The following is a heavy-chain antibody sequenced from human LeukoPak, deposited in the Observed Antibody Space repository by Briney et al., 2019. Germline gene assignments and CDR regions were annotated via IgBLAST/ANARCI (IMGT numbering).Heavy chain of an antibody. V-gene: IGHV3-30*18. CDR3: AKDTNGGYYGMDV. J-gene: IGHJ6*02. CDR2: ISNDGGNK. CDR1: GFTFGSYG. D-gene: IGHD2-2*01. Sequence: GRYLRLSCAASGFTFGSYGMHWVRQAPGNGLEWVAVISNDGGNKYYADSVKGRFTISRYNSKNTLYLQMNSLRAEDTAVYYCAKDTNGGYYGMDVWGQGTTVTVSS.